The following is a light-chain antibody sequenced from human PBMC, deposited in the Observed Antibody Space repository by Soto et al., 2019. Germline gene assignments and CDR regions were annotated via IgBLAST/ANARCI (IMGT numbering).Light chain of an antibody. CDR3: QQYNNGPPGT. CDR2: GAS. CDR1: QSVSSN. V-gene: IGKV3-15*01. Sequence: EIVMTQSPATLSVSPGERATLSCRASQSVSSNLAWYQQKPGQAPRLLIYGASNRATGIPARFSGSGSGTEFTLTISSLPAEDFAGYYCQQYNNGPPGTVGQWTKVEIK. J-gene: IGKJ1*01.